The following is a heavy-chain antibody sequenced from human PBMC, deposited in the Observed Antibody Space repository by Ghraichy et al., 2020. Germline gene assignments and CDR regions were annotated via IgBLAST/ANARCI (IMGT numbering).Heavy chain of an antibody. D-gene: IGHD1-1*01. CDR1: GFTFSSYW. J-gene: IGHJ6*02. Sequence: GESLNISCAASGFTFSSYWMSWVRQAPGKGLEWVANIKQDGSEKYYVDSVKGRFTISRDNAKNSLYLQMNSLRAEDTAVYYCARDSTSRLTYYYYGMDVWGQGTTVTVS. CDR2: IKQDGSEK. V-gene: IGHV3-7*01. CDR3: ARDSTSRLTYYYYGMDV.